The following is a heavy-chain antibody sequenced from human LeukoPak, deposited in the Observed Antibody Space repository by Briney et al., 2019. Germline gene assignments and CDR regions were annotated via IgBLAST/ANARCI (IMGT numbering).Heavy chain of an antibody. J-gene: IGHJ6*03. Sequence: SETLSLTCTVSGGSISSYYWSWIRQPPGTGLEWIGYIYYSGSTNYNPSLKSRVTISVDTSKNQFSLKLSSVTAADTAVYYCARWSGSVTARNYYYYMDVWGEGTTVTVSS. D-gene: IGHD6-6*01. CDR1: GGSISSYY. CDR2: IYYSGST. V-gene: IGHV4-59*08. CDR3: ARWSGSVTARNYYYYMDV.